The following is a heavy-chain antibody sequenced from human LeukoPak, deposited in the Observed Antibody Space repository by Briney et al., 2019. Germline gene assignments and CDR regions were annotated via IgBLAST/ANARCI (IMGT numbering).Heavy chain of an antibody. CDR2: ISADGGST. Sequence: PGGSLRLSCVVSGINFADYAMHCVRDPPGEGLEWVSLISADGGSTFSADSVKGRFSISRDNSKNSLYLQMNSLRSEDTAMYYCAKESGKFDYWGQGTLVAVSS. J-gene: IGHJ4*02. CDR1: GINFADYA. CDR3: AKESGKFDY. V-gene: IGHV3-43*02.